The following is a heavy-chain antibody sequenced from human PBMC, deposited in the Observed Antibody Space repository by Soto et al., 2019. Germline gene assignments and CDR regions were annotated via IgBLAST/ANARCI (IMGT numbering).Heavy chain of an antibody. CDR3: ARDRFEQQMSHLDY. CDR1: GDSVSSKSVA. CDR2: TYYRSKWYD. V-gene: IGHV6-1*01. J-gene: IGHJ4*02. Sequence: QVQLQQSGPVLVKPSQTLSLTCAIFGDSVSSKSVAWNWIRQSPSRGLEWLGRTYYRSKWYDDYAVSVKSHITTNPDTSKNQLSLQLNSVTPEDTAVYYCARDRFEQQMSHLDYGGQGIQDTVSS. D-gene: IGHD6-13*01.